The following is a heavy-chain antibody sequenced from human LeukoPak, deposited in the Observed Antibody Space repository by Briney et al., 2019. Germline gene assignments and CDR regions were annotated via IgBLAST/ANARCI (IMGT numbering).Heavy chain of an antibody. CDR3: ANGIFLPYFDY. Sequence: GGSLRLSCAASGFIFSDYWMHWVRQGPGKGLVWVSRIKSDGSSTSYADSVKGRFTISRDNAKNTVYVHMNSLRAEDTAVYYCANGIFLPYFDYWGQGTLVTVSS. V-gene: IGHV3-74*01. CDR1: GFIFSDYW. D-gene: IGHD2-15*01. J-gene: IGHJ4*02. CDR2: IKSDGSST.